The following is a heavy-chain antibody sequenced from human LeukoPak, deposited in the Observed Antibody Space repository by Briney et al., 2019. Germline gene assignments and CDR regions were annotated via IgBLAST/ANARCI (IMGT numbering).Heavy chain of an antibody. J-gene: IGHJ4*02. CDR3: ASHYARSGYSSYFDY. D-gene: IGHD3-22*01. CDR1: GGTFTSYT. CDR2: IIPIPGIP. V-gene: IGHV1-69*02. Sequence: SVKLSCKASGGTFTSYTISWVRHAPGQGVEWMGRIIPIPGIPNYAQKLRGRVTITAEKSTRTAYMELSSPRSEDTAVYYCASHYARSGYSSYFDYWGQGTLVTVSS.